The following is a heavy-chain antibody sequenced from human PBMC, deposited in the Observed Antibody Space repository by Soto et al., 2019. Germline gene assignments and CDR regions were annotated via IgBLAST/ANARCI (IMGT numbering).Heavy chain of an antibody. CDR3: ASSINTVRGVIYWLDP. D-gene: IGHD3-10*01. CDR2: IYYSGST. CDR1: GGSISSSSYY. J-gene: IGHJ5*02. Sequence: SDTLSLTCTVSGGSISSSSYYWGWIRQPPGKGLEWIGSIYYSGSTYYNPSLKSRVTISVDTSKNQFSLKLSSVTAADTAVYYCASSINTVRGVIYWLDPRGERTLVTVS. V-gene: IGHV4-39*01.